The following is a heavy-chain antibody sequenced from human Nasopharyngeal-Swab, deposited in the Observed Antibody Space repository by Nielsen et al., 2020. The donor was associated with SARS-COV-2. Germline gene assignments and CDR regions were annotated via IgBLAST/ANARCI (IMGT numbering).Heavy chain of an antibody. CDR3: ARVNNGGGIVPASYSFFMDV. Sequence: SETLSLTCSLHGVSFSGYHWGWIRQSPGKGLEWIGDITRSGNTNYNPAPKSRVTMSVATSKYEFSLKLPSVTAADTAIYFCARVNNGGGIVPASYSFFMDVWGKGTSVAVSS. J-gene: IGHJ6*03. CDR1: GVSFSGYH. D-gene: IGHD2-2*01. V-gene: IGHV4-34*01. CDR2: ITRSGNT.